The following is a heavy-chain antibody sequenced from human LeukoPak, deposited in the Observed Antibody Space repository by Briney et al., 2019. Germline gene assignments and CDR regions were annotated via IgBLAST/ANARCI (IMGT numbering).Heavy chain of an antibody. V-gene: IGHV3-21*01. D-gene: IGHD5-18*01. Sequence: GGSLRLSCAASGFTFSSSSMNWVRQAPGKGLEWVSSISSSSSYIYYADSLEGRFTISRDNAKNSLYLQMNSMRAEDTAVYYCASRTAMVTTDAFDIWGQGTMVTVSS. CDR2: ISSSSSYI. CDR3: ASRTAMVTTDAFDI. J-gene: IGHJ3*02. CDR1: GFTFSSSS.